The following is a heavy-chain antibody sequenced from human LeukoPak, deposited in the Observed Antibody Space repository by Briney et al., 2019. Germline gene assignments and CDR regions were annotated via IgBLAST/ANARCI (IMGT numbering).Heavy chain of an antibody. D-gene: IGHD5-18*01. CDR1: GFNFANHA. CDR2: ISGGGDIT. V-gene: IGHV3-23*01. Sequence: GGSLRLSCAASGFNFANHAMSWVRQTPGKGLEWVSAISGGGDITYYADSVTGRFTISRDNSKNTLYLQMNSLRAEDTAVYYCARSVDTAMVTPDYWGQGTLVTVSS. CDR3: ARSVDTAMVTPDY. J-gene: IGHJ4*02.